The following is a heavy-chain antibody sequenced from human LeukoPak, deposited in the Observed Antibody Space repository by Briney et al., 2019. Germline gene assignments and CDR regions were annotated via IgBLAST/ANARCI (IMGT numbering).Heavy chain of an antibody. Sequence: GGSLRLSCAASGFTFSSNEMNWVRQAPGKGLEWVSYISSSGSTLYYADSVKGRFAISRDNTKNSLYLQMNSLRAEDTAVYYCARDEGEFIAVAGNFDYWGQGTLVTVSS. D-gene: IGHD6-19*01. CDR2: ISSSGSTL. J-gene: IGHJ4*02. V-gene: IGHV3-48*03. CDR3: ARDEGEFIAVAGNFDY. CDR1: GFTFSSNE.